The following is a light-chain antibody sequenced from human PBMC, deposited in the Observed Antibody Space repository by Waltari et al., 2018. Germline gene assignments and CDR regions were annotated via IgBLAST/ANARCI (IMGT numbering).Light chain of an antibody. CDR2: QDS. V-gene: IGLV3-1*01. J-gene: IGLJ2*01. CDR1: KLGDKY. CDR3: QAWDSSTYVV. Sequence: SYELTQPPSVSVSLGQTASITCSGDKLGDKYACWYQQKPGQSPVLVIYQDSKRPSGIPERFSGSNSGNTATLTIGGTQAMDEADYYCQAWDSSTYVVFGGGTKLTVL.